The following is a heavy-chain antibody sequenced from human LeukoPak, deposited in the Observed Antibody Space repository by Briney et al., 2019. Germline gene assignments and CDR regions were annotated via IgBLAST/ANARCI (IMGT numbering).Heavy chain of an antibody. CDR3: AKVPCSRTSCYKYYFEY. CDR2: IVVGSGNT. V-gene: IGHV1-58*01. D-gene: IGHD2-2*01. Sequence: SVKVSCKASGFTFTSSAVQWVRQARGQRLEWIGWIVVGSGNTNYAQKFQERVTITRDMSTSTAYMELSSLRSEDTAVYYCAKVPCSRTSCYKYYFEYWGQGTLVTVSS. CDR1: GFTFTSSA. J-gene: IGHJ4*02.